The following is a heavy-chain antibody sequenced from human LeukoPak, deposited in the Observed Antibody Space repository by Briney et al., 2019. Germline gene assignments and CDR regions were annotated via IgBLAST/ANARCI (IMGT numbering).Heavy chain of an antibody. V-gene: IGHV3-21*01. CDR2: ISSSSTYI. CDR3: ARGGLYCSSTSCYGGSDY. CDR1: GFTFSDYV. D-gene: IGHD2-2*01. Sequence: GGSLRLSCAASGFTFSDYVLNWVRQAPGRGLEWVSSISSSSTYIYYADSVKGRFTISRDNAENSLDLQMNSLRAEDTAVYYCARGGLYCSSTSCYGGSDYWGQGTLVTVSS. J-gene: IGHJ4*02.